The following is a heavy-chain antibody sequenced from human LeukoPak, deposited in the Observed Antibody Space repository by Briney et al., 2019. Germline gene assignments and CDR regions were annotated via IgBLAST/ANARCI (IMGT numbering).Heavy chain of an antibody. CDR2: IYTSGST. D-gene: IGHD2-15*01. CDR1: GGSISSYY. J-gene: IGHJ4*02. V-gene: IGHV4-4*07. CDR3: ARGNILCSGGSCSTNIDY. Sequence: PSQTLSLTCTVSGGSISSYYWSWIRQPAGKGLEWIGRIYTSGSTNYNPSLKSRVTMSVDTSKNQFSLKLSSVTAADTAVYYCARGNILCSGGSCSTNIDYWGQGTLVTVSS.